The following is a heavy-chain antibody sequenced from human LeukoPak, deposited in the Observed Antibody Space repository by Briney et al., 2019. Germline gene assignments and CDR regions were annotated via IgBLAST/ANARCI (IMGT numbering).Heavy chain of an antibody. Sequence: GGSLRLSCAASGFTFSSYAMNWVRQPPGKGLEWVSTISGSGDSAYYPDSVKGRFTISRDNSKNTLYLQMNSLRAEDTAVYYCVAMKLGSWGQGTLVTVSS. J-gene: IGHJ5*02. CDR2: ISGSGDSA. V-gene: IGHV3-23*01. CDR3: VAMKLGS. CDR1: GFTFSSYA. D-gene: IGHD7-27*01.